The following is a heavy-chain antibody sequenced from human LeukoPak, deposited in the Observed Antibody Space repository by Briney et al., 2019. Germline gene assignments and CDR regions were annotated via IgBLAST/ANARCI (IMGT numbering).Heavy chain of an antibody. CDR3: ARAYFVAAAGDY. D-gene: IGHD6-13*01. V-gene: IGHV3-30-3*01. J-gene: IGHJ4*02. Sequence: GRSLRLSCAASGFTFSIYAMHWVRQAPGKGLEWVAVISYGGSNKYYADSVKGRFTISRDNSKNTLYLQMNSLRAEDTAVYYCARAYFVAAAGDYWGQGTLVTVSS. CDR1: GFTFSIYA. CDR2: ISYGGSNK.